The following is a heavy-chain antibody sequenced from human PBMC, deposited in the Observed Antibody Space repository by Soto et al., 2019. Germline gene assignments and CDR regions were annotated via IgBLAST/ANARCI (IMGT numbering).Heavy chain of an antibody. Sequence: GGSLRLSCAASGFTFSSYAMHWVRQAPGKGLEWVAVISYDGSNKYYADSVKGRFTISRDNSKNTLYLQMNSLRAEDTAVYYCARDTGSSGYYEPLGYWGQGTLVTVSS. J-gene: IGHJ4*02. V-gene: IGHV3-30-3*01. CDR1: GFTFSSYA. CDR2: ISYDGSNK. CDR3: ARDTGSSGYYEPLGY. D-gene: IGHD3-22*01.